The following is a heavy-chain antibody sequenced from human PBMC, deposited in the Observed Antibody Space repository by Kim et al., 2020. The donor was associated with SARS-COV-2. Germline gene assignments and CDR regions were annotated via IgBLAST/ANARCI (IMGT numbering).Heavy chain of an antibody. Sequence: GGSLRLSCAASGFTFSSYAMHWVRQAPGKGLEYVSAISSNGGSTYYANSVKGRFTISRDNSKNTLYLQMGSLRAEDMAVYYCARDWAAGTLDYYYGMDVWGQGTTVTVSS. CDR1: GFTFSSYA. CDR2: ISSNGGST. CDR3: ARDWAAGTLDYYYGMDV. D-gene: IGHD6-13*01. V-gene: IGHV3-64*01. J-gene: IGHJ6*02.